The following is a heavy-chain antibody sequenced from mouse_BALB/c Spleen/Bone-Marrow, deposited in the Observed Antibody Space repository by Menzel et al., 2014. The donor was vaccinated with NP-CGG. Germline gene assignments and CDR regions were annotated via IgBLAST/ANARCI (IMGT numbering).Heavy chain of an antibody. V-gene: IGHV1-67*01. Sequence: LEESGPELVSPGVSLKISCKAFGYTFTDYAIHWVKQSHSKSLEWIGIISTYSANTNYNQKFKGKATMTVDKSSSTAYTELARLTFEDSAIYFCARDISGYVRAMDYWGQGTSVTVSS. CDR2: ISTYSANT. CDR3: ARDISGYVRAMDY. J-gene: IGHJ4*01. D-gene: IGHD3-2*01. CDR1: GYTFTDYA.